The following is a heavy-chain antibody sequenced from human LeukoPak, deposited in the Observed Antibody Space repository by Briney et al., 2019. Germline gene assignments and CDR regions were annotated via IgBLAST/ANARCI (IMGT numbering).Heavy chain of an antibody. CDR3: ARGFYGGYYYYYYMDV. D-gene: IGHD4/OR15-4a*01. CDR2: IYPGDSDT. J-gene: IGHJ6*03. Sequence: GESLKISCKGSGYSFTTYWIGWVRQMPGKGLEWMGIIYPGDSDTRYSPSFQGQVTISADRSISTAYLQWSSLKASDTAMYYCARGFYGGYYYYYYMDVWGKGTTATVSS. V-gene: IGHV5-51*01. CDR1: GYSFTTYW.